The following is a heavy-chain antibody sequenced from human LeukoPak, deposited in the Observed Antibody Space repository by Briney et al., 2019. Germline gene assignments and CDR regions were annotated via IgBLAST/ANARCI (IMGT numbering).Heavy chain of an antibody. Sequence: GGSLRLSCAASGFTFSSYEMNWVRQAPGKGLEWVAVISYDGSNKYYAGSVKGRFTISRDNSKNTLYLQMNSLRAEDTAVYYCARDLDYYYGSGSYYNGDYWGQGTLVTVSS. J-gene: IGHJ4*02. D-gene: IGHD3-10*01. V-gene: IGHV3-30*04. CDR1: GFTFSSYE. CDR3: ARDLDYYYGSGSYYNGDY. CDR2: ISYDGSNK.